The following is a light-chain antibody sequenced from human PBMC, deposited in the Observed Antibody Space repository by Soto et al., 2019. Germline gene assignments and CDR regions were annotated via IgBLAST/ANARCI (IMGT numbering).Light chain of an antibody. Sequence: EIVLTQSPGTLSLSPGERATLSCRVSQSVSSNYLAWYQQKPGQAPRLLIYGASSRATDIPDRFSGSGSGTDFTLTISRLEPEDFAVYYCHQYDDSPRTFGQGTKVDI. CDR1: QSVSSNY. CDR3: HQYDDSPRT. J-gene: IGKJ1*01. CDR2: GAS. V-gene: IGKV3-20*01.